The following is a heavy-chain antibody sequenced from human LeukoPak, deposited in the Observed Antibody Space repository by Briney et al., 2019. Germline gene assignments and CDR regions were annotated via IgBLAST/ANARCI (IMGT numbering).Heavy chain of an antibody. Sequence: ASVKVSCKASRYTFSSFDIHWVRQAPGQGLEWMGIINPNGGGTTYAQRFQGRVTMTRNTSTSTVYMELSSLRSDDTAVYYCARKRGNYCFDHWGQGTLVTVSS. CDR3: ARKRGNYCFDH. V-gene: IGHV1-46*01. D-gene: IGHD7-27*01. J-gene: IGHJ4*02. CDR2: INPNGGGT. CDR1: RYTFSSFD.